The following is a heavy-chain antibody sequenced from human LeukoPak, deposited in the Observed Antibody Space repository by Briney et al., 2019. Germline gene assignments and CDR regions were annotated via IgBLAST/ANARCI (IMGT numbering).Heavy chain of an antibody. CDR1: GGSISSYY. D-gene: IGHD3-3*01. CDR2: IFYSGTT. CDR3: ARAPYFDFWTGYYFDY. V-gene: IGHV4-59*01. Sequence: TSETLSLTCTVSGGSISSYYWSWIRQPPEKGLEWIGFIFYSGTTNYKPSLNSRVTISVDTSKNQFSLKLSSVTAADTAVYYCARAPYFDFWTGYYFDYWGQGTIVTVSS. J-gene: IGHJ4*02.